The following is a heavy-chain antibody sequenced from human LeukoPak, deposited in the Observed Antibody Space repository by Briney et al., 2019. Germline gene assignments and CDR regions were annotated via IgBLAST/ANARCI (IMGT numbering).Heavy chain of an antibody. V-gene: IGHV1-69*04. D-gene: IGHD2-15*01. CDR1: GGTFSSYA. CDR3: ARDNGAYCSGGSCYSRSDAFDI. J-gene: IGHJ3*02. Sequence: SVKVSCKASGGTFSSYAISWVRQAPGQGLEWMGRIIPIFGIANYAQKFQGRVTITADKSTSTAYMELSSLRSEDTAVYYCARDNGAYCSGGSCYSRSDAFDIWGQGTMVTVSS. CDR2: IIPIFGIA.